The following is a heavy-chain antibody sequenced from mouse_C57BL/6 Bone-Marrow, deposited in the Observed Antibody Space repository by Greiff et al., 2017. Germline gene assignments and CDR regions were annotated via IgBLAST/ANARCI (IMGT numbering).Heavy chain of an antibody. CDR2: IHPNSGST. CDR1: GYTFTSYW. CDR3: ASGLRQYYFDY. J-gene: IGHJ2*01. D-gene: IGHD3-2*02. V-gene: IGHV1-64*01. Sequence: VQLQQPGAELVKPGASVKLSCKASGYTFTSYWMHWVKQRPGQGLEWIGMIHPNSGSTNYNEKFKSKATLTVDKSSSTAYMQLSSLTSEDSAVYYCASGLRQYYFDYWGQGTTVTVSS.